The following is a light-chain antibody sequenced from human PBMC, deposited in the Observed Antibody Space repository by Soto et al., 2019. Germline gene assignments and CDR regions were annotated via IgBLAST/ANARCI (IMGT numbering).Light chain of an antibody. CDR2: EVS. CDR1: SSDVGGYNS. J-gene: IGLJ1*01. V-gene: IGLV2-14*01. CDR3: SSYTNSATPCV. Sequence: QSALTQPASVSGSPGQSITISCTGTSSDVGGYNSVSWYQHHPGKAPKLMIYEVSNRPSGVSNRFSGSKSGNTASLVISGLQAEDEADYYCSSYTNSATPCVFGTGTKVTVL.